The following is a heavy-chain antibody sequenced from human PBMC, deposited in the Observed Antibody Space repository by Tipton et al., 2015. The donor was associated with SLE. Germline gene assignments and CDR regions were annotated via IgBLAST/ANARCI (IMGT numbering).Heavy chain of an antibody. CDR1: GFSFFNYA. V-gene: IGHV3-23*01. Sequence: GSLRLSCAASGFSFFNYAMSWVRQAPGKGLEWVSTITPSGHTRYYRDSVKGRFSISRDNSKNTLSLQMDSLRVEDTAVYYCTKEGYTNAWRYFDLWGQGLLVTVSS. J-gene: IGHJ4*02. CDR3: TKEGYTNAWRYFDL. D-gene: IGHD5-12*01. CDR2: ITPSGHTR.